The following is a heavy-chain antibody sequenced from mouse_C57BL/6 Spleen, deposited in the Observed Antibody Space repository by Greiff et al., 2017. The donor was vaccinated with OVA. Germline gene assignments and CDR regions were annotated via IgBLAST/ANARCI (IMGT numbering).Heavy chain of an antibody. Sequence: EVMLVESGGGLVKPGGSLKLSCAASGFTFSSYAMSWVRQTPEKRLEWVATISDGGSYTYYPDNVKGRFTISRDNAKNNLYLQMSHLKSEDTAMYYCARDPPYYSNSYYFDYWGQGTTLTVSS. V-gene: IGHV5-4*01. J-gene: IGHJ2*01. CDR3: ARDPPYYSNSYYFDY. D-gene: IGHD2-5*01. CDR2: ISDGGSYT. CDR1: GFTFSSYA.